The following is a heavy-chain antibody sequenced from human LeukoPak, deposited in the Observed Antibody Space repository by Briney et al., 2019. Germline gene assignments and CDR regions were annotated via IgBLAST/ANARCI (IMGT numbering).Heavy chain of an antibody. V-gene: IGHV3-21*01. CDR2: ISSSSSYI. J-gene: IGHJ3*02. Sequence: GGFLRLSCAASGFTFSSYSMNWVRQAPGKGLEWVSSISSSSSYIYYADSVKGRFTISRDNAKNSLYLQMNSLRAEDTAVYYCARVAGMNAFDIWGQGTMVTVPS. D-gene: IGHD6-19*01. CDR3: ARVAGMNAFDI. CDR1: GFTFSSYS.